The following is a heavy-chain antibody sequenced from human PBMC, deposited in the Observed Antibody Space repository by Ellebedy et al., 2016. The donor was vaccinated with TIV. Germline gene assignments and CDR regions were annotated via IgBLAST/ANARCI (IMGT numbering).Heavy chain of an antibody. V-gene: IGHV3-9*01. D-gene: IGHD1-26*01. Sequence: GGSLRLXXAASGFTFDDYAMHWVRQAPGKGLEWVSGISWNSGSIGYADSVKGRFTISRDNAKNSLYLQMNSLRAEDTALYYCAKGGSGSYYAGLDYFDYWGQGTLVTVSS. CDR2: ISWNSGSI. CDR1: GFTFDDYA. CDR3: AKGGSGSYYAGLDYFDY. J-gene: IGHJ4*02.